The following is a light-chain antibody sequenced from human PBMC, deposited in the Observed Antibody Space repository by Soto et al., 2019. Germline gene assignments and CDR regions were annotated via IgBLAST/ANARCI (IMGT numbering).Light chain of an antibody. Sequence: DIQMTQSPSTLSASVGDRVTITCRASQSISSWLAGYQQKPGKAHKLLIYKASSLESGVPSRLSGSGSGTEFTLTISSLQPDDCATYYCQQYNSYSRTFGQGTKVEIK. CDR2: KAS. V-gene: IGKV1-5*03. CDR3: QQYNSYSRT. CDR1: QSISSW. J-gene: IGKJ1*01.